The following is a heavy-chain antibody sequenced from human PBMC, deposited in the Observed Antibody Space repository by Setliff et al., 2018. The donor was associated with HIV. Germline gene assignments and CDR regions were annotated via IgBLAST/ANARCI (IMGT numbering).Heavy chain of an antibody. CDR2: IYTSGST. J-gene: IGHJ4*02. V-gene: IGHV4-61*02. CDR1: GGSISSGSYY. Sequence: SETLSLTCTVSGGSISSGSYYWNWIRQPAGKGLEWIGRIYTSGSTNYNPSLKSRVTISVDTSKNQFSLKLSSVTAADTAVYYCASAGSGTRAPPRYWGQGTLVTVSS. D-gene: IGHD1-1*01. CDR3: ASAGSGTRAPPRY.